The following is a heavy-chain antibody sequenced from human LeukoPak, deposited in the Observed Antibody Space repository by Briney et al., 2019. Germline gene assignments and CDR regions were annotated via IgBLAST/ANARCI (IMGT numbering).Heavy chain of an antibody. D-gene: IGHD3-22*01. CDR1: GFTFSNYP. Sequence: GGSLRLSCVASGFTFSNYPMNWVRQAPGKGLAWVSTISGTGDNTYYADSVKGRFTISRDNSKNTLFLQMNTLRAEDTAIYYCAKTTTRSYYYDTTVSNYFDPWGQGTLVTVSS. V-gene: IGHV3-23*01. CDR3: AKTTTRSYYYDTTVSNYFDP. J-gene: IGHJ5*02. CDR2: ISGTGDNT.